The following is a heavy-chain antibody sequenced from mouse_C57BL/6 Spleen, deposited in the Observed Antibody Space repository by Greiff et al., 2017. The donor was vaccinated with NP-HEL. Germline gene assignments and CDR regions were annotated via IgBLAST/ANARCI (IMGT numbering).Heavy chain of an antibody. CDR3: ARGGDYAPVDY. D-gene: IGHD1-1*01. Sequence: VQLQQPGAELVKPGASVKLSCKASGYTFTDYYMNWVKQSHGKSLEWIGVINPYNGGTSYNQKFKGKATLTVDKSSSTAYMELNSLTSEDAAVYYCARGGDYAPVDYWGQGTTRTVSS. CDR2: INPYNGGT. J-gene: IGHJ2*01. V-gene: IGHV1-19*01. CDR1: GYTFTDYY.